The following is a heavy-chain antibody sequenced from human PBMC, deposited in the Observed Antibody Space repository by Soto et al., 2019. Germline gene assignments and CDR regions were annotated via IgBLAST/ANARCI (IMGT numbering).Heavy chain of an antibody. CDR2: MYPADSDI. CDR3: ARVAGGSALYYTYYGMDV. D-gene: IGHD6-19*01. V-gene: IGHV5-51*01. Sequence: PGESLKISCKGSGYSFSNYWIGWVRQKPGKGLEWMGIMYPADSDIKYSPSFQGQVTISADKSISTAYLQWSSLKASDTAMYYCARVAGGSALYYTYYGMDVWGQGTTVTVSS. CDR1: GYSFSNYW. J-gene: IGHJ6*02.